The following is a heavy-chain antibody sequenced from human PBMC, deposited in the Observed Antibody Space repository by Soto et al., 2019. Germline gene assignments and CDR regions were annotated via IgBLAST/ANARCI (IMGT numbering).Heavy chain of an antibody. Sequence: PSETLSLTCTVSGGSISSYQWSWIRQSPGKGLEWIGYINYSGNTNYNPSLKSRVTIAVDTPKNQFSLKLSSVTAADTAVYYCARDYSSSWYGSFDPWGQGTLLTVSS. J-gene: IGHJ5*02. D-gene: IGHD6-13*01. CDR2: INYSGNT. V-gene: IGHV4-59*01. CDR3: ARDYSSSWYGSFDP. CDR1: GGSISSYQ.